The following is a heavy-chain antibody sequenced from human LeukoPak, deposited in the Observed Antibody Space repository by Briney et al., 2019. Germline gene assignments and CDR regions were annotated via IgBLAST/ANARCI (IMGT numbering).Heavy chain of an antibody. CDR1: GYTFTSYG. D-gene: IGHD3-16*01. CDR3: ARELGLYYGLDV. CDR2: ISDYNGST. J-gene: IGHJ6*02. V-gene: IGHV1-18*01. Sequence: ASVKVSCKASGYTFTSYGINWARQAPGQGLEWMGWISDYNGSTNYAQKFQSRVTMTTDTSTSTAYMELRSLRSDDTAVYYCARELGLYYGLDVWGQGTAVTVSS.